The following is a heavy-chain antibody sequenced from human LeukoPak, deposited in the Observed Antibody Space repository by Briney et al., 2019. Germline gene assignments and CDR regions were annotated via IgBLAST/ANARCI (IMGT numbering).Heavy chain of an antibody. J-gene: IGHJ6*02. CDR2: ISAYNGNT. CDR3: ARDSDTVVVASYYGMDV. CDR1: GYTFTSYG. V-gene: IGHV1-18*01. Sequence: GASVKVSCKASGYTFTSYGISWVRQAPGQGLEWMGWISAYNGNTNYAQKLQGRVTMTTDTSTSTAYMELRSLRSDDTAVYYCARDSDTVVVASYYGMDVRGQGTTVTVSS. D-gene: IGHD2-15*01.